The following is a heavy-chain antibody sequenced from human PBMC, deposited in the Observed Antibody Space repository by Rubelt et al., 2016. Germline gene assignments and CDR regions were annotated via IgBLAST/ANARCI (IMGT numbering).Heavy chain of an antibody. CDR2: IIPLTGRA. J-gene: IGHJ6*02. Sequence: QVHLVQSGAEVKKPGASVKVSCKASGGSFSSHGIVWVRQAPGQGLEWMGGIIPLTGRANYAQKFQGTVTITADKSTSTAYMEVTSLTSEDTAVYYCAVGIAQYYYYGLVVWGQGTPVIVSS. D-gene: IGHD1-26*01. CDR3: AVGIAQYYYYGLVV. CDR1: GGSFSSHG. V-gene: IGHV1-69*10.